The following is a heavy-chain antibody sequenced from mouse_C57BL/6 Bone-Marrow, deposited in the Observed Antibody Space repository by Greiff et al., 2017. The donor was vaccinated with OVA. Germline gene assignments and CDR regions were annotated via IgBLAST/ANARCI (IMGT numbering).Heavy chain of an antibody. Sequence: QVQLQQPGAELVRPGSSVKLSCKASGYTFTSYWMDWVKQRPGQGLEWIGNIYPSDSETHYNQKFKDKATLTVDKSSSTAYMQLSSLTSEDSAVYYCARQITTPFDYWGQGTTLTASS. CDR3: ARQITTPFDY. D-gene: IGHD1-1*01. CDR1: GYTFTSYW. CDR2: IYPSDSET. J-gene: IGHJ2*01. V-gene: IGHV1-61*01.